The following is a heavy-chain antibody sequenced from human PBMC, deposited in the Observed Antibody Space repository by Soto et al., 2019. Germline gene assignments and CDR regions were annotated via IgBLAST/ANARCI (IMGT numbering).Heavy chain of an antibody. J-gene: IGHJ6*03. CDR2: IRGSGDNT. V-gene: IGHV3-23*01. CDR1: GLPFSSIA. D-gene: IGHD3-3*01. Sequence: EVQLLESGGGLVQPGGSLGLSFAASGLPFSSIARTWVRQAPGRGWEWASVIRGSGDNTNYADSVKGRFTISRDNSKNTLYLQMNSLRAEDTAVYYCAKDLGTDDFWSAYYTYYYMDVWGKGTTVTVSS. CDR3: AKDLGTDDFWSAYYTYYYMDV.